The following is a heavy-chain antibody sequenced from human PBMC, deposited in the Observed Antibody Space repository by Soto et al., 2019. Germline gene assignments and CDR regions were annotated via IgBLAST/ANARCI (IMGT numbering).Heavy chain of an antibody. Sequence: EVQLVESGGDLVRPGGSLKLSCAGSGFTFNDAWVNWVRQRPGRGLEWVGRILKTIAGGPTEYAAPVRGRFTISRDDSKNTVDLYMNSLQIEDTAIYYCSAYMATPAVGDFWGKGTLVTVSS. CDR1: GFTFNDAW. J-gene: IGHJ4*02. CDR2: ILKTIAGGPT. D-gene: IGHD3-3*01. V-gene: IGHV3-15*01. CDR3: SAYMATPAVGDF.